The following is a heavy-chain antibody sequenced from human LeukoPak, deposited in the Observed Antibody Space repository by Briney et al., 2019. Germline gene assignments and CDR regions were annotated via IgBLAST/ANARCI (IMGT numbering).Heavy chain of an antibody. CDR3: ASRHSSGWYPPYYYGMDV. J-gene: IGHJ6*02. V-gene: IGHV4-34*01. CDR2: INHSGST. D-gene: IGHD6-19*01. Sequence: SETLSLTCAVYGGSFSGYYWSWIRQPPGKGLEWIGEINHSGSTNYNPSLKSRVTISVDTSKNQFSLNLSSVTAADTAVYYCASRHSSGWYPPYYYGMDVWGQGTTVTVSS. CDR1: GGSFSGYY.